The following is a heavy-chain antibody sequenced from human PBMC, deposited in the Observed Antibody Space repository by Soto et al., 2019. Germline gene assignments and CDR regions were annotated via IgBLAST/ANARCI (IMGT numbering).Heavy chain of an antibody. D-gene: IGHD5-12*01. CDR3: ARDQGAYAHDY. V-gene: IGHV3-33*01. CDR2: IWYDGSNK. CDR1: GFTFSTYG. J-gene: IGHJ4*02. Sequence: QVQLVESGGGVVQPGRSLRLSCAASGFTFSTYGMHWVRQAPGKGLDWVAVIWYDGSNKYYADSVKGRFTISRDNSKNTLYLQMNSLTAEDTAVYYCARDQGAYAHDYWGQGTLVTVSS.